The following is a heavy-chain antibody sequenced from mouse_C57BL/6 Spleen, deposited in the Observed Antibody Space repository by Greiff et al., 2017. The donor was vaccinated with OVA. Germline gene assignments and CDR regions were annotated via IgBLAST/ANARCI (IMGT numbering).Heavy chain of an antibody. CDR3: ARVAVVSYYFDC. CDR2: IRYDGSN. J-gene: IGHJ2*01. Sequence: EVQLVESGPGLVKPSQSLSLTCSVTGYSITSGYSWNWIRQFPGNKLEWMGYIRYDGSNNYNPSLKNRISFTRDTSKNQFFLKLNSVTTEDTATCYGARVAVVSYYFDCWGKGTTLSDSS. V-gene: IGHV3-6*01. CDR1: GYSITSGYS. D-gene: IGHD1-1*01.